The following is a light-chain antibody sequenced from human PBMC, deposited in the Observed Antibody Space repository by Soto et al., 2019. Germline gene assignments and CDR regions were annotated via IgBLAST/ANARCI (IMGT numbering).Light chain of an antibody. CDR2: EAS. CDR3: QQYNNWPPLT. V-gene: IGKV3-11*01. CDR1: QSVSNY. Sequence: EIVLTQSPATLSLSPGDRVTLSCRASQSVSNYLSWYQQKPGQAPRLLIYEASKRATGIPARFSGSGSGTEFTLTISSLQSEDFAVYYCQQYNNWPPLTFGGGTKVEIK. J-gene: IGKJ4*01.